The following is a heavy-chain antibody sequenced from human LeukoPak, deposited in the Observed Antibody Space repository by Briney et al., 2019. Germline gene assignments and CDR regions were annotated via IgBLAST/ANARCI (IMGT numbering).Heavy chain of an antibody. CDR3: ARDLRAAAGTRPLFPDY. CDR2: ISAYNGNT. D-gene: IGHD6-13*01. Sequence: ASVKVSCKASGYTFTSYGISWVRQAPGQGLEWMGWISAYNGNTNYAQKLQDRVTMTTDTSTSTAYMELRSLRSDDTAVYYCARDLRAAAGTRPLFPDYWGQGTLVTVSS. J-gene: IGHJ4*02. CDR1: GYTFTSYG. V-gene: IGHV1-18*01.